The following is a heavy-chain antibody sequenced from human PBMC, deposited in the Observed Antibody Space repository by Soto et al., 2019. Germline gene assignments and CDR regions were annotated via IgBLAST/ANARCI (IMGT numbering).Heavy chain of an antibody. CDR1: GIPFSSYL. V-gene: IGHV3-74*01. CDR2: ISGDGVTT. Sequence: EVQLVESGGDLVQRGGSPRLSCAGSGIPFSSYLMHWVRPTPGKGLDWVARISGDGVTTYYADSVTGRFTVSRDNAKNTLSLQISGLRAEDTAVYYCAREYYGLLTGYYTDYWGQGTLVSVSS. J-gene: IGHJ4*02. D-gene: IGHD3-9*01. CDR3: AREYYGLLTGYYTDY.